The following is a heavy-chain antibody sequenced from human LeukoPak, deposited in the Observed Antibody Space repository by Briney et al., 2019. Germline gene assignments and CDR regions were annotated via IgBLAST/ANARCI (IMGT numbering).Heavy chain of an antibody. CDR1: GYTLTTYG. J-gene: IGHJ6*03. V-gene: IGHV1-18*01. CDR2: ISAYCWNT. CDR3: ARDGPYIAARPYYMDV. Sequence: GAAVRVSSMASGYTLTTYGISWVRPAPGEGVWWVGWISAYCWNTNYAQKLQGRVTMTTDKSTSTAYVELRSLRSDSTAVYYFARDGPYIAARPYYMDVLGKGTTVTVSS. D-gene: IGHD6-6*01.